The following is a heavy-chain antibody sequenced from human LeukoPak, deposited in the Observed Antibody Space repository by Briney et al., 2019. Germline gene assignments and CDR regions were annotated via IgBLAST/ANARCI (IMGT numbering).Heavy chain of an antibody. Sequence: SETLSLACAVSGYSISSSNWWGWIRQPPGKGLEWIGYIYYSGSIYYNPSLKSRVTMSVDTSKKQFSLKLSSVTAVDTAVYYCARVVDHDYGDYYLDYWGQGTLVTVSS. V-gene: IGHV4-28*05. CDR3: ARVVDHDYGDYYLDY. CDR1: GYSISSSNW. J-gene: IGHJ4*02. CDR2: IYYSGSI. D-gene: IGHD4-17*01.